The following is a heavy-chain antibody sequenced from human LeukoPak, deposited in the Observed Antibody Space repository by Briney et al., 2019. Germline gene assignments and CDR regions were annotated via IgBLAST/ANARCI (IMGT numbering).Heavy chain of an antibody. D-gene: IGHD3-22*01. CDR2: FSGSGGST. V-gene: IGHV3-23*01. J-gene: IGHJ4*02. CDR1: GFTFSSYA. Sequence: GGSLRLSCAASGFTFSSYAMSWVRQAPGKGLEWVSAFSGSGGSTYYADSVKGRFTISRDNSKNTLYLQMNSLRAEDTAVYYCAKDRGNYYDSSGYSFWGQGTLVTVSS. CDR3: AKDRGNYYDSSGYSF.